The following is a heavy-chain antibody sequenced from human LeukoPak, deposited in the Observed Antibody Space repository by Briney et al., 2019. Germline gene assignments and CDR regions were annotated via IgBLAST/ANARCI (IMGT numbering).Heavy chain of an antibody. CDR3: ARESRVLIGDGYYLDS. V-gene: IGHV4-4*07. Sequence: PSETLSLTCTVSGGSITNYYWTWIRQPAGKGLEWIGRLYIGRGTDYNPSLKSRVTMSVDTSNNHFSLKLTSVTAADTAIYYCARESRVLIGDGYYLDSWGPGTLVTVSS. CDR1: GGSITNYY. CDR2: LYIGRGT. J-gene: IGHJ4*02. D-gene: IGHD3-3*01.